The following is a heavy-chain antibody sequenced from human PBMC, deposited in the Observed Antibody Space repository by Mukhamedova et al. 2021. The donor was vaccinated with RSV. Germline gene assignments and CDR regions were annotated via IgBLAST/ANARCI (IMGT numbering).Heavy chain of an antibody. CDR3: ATAGVFYYDSSPFDY. CDR2: ISYDGSNK. Sequence: QAPGKGLEWGAVISYDGSNKYYADSVKGRFTISRDNSKNTLYLQMNSLRAEDTAVYYCATAGVFYYDSSPFDYWGQGTPVTVSS. V-gene: IGHV3-30*04. D-gene: IGHD3-22*01. J-gene: IGHJ4*02.